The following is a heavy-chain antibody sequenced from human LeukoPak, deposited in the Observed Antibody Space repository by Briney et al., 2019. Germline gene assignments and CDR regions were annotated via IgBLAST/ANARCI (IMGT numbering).Heavy chain of an antibody. D-gene: IGHD3-10*01. Sequence: GGSLRLSCAASGFTFSKNAMHWVRQAPGKGLEWVAVISVDGRDLYHADSVKGRFTISRDNSKNTLYLQMTSLRADDTAVYYCARDKSAAVDYYFDFWGQGTLVTVSS. CDR3: ARDKSAAVDYYFDF. CDR2: ISVDGRDL. CDR1: GFTFSKNA. J-gene: IGHJ4*02. V-gene: IGHV3-30*04.